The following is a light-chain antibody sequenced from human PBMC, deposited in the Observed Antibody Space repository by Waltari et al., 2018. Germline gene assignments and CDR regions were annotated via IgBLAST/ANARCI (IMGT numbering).Light chain of an antibody. CDR3: CSRDSSAFQLV. J-gene: IGLJ2*01. CDR1: SLRNPY. V-gene: IGLV3-19*01. CDR2: GKN. Sequence: SYELTQDPAVSVALGQTVKITCQGDSLRNPYAPWYQQKPGQAPLPVIYGKNNRPSGIPDRFSGSSAGNTASLTITGAQAEDAADYYCCSRDSSAFQLVFGGGTKLTVL.